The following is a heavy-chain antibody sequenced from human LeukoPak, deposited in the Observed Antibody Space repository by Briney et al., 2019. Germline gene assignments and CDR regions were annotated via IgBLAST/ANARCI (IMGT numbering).Heavy chain of an antibody. D-gene: IGHD6-19*01. CDR2: IWYDGSNK. V-gene: IGHV3-33*08. Sequence: PGGSLRLSCAASGFTLSNFWVNWVRQAPGKGLEWVAVIWYDGSNKYYADSVKGRFTISRDNSKNTLYLQMNSLRAEDTAVYYCARDHSSGWYSDYFDYWGQGTLVTVSS. CDR1: GFTLSNFW. CDR3: ARDHSSGWYSDYFDY. J-gene: IGHJ4*02.